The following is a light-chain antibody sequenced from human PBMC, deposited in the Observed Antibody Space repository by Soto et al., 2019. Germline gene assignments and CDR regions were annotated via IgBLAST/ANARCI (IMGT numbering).Light chain of an antibody. CDR1: QDIGKY. CDR2: DAS. Sequence: DIQMTQSPPSLSASVGDRVTITCQASQDIGKYLNWYQQKPGKVPKLLISDASNLETGVSSRFSGSGSERHFTFTISSLQPEDIATYYCQYYDILVFGFGPGTKVKIK. J-gene: IGKJ3*01. V-gene: IGKV1-33*01. CDR3: QYYDILVFG.